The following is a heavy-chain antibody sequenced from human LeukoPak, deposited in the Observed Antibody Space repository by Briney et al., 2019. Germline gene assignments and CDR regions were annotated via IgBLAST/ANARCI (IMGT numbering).Heavy chain of an antibody. D-gene: IGHD5-12*01. Sequence: GESLKISCKGSGYSFTSYWIGWVRQMPGKGLEWMGIIYPGDSDTRYSPSFQGQVTISADKSISTAYLQWSSLKASDTAMYYCARQVDIVAMIKWFDPWGQGTLVTVSS. CDR3: ARQVDIVAMIKWFDP. J-gene: IGHJ5*02. V-gene: IGHV5-51*01. CDR2: IYPGDSDT. CDR1: GYSFTSYW.